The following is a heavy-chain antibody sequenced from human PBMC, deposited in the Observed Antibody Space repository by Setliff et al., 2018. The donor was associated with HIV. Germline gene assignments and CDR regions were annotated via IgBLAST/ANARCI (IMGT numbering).Heavy chain of an antibody. Sequence: GGSLRLSCTASGFSFSSYEMNWVRQAPGGGLEWISYISDTGNTIYYADSVKGRFAISRDNAKDSLYLQMSSLRAEDTAVYYCAGSRWDYFGVVFHYWGQGTLVTVSS. CDR3: AGSRWDYFGVVFHY. CDR2: ISDTGNTI. D-gene: IGHD3-3*01. CDR1: GFSFSSYE. J-gene: IGHJ4*02. V-gene: IGHV3-48*03.